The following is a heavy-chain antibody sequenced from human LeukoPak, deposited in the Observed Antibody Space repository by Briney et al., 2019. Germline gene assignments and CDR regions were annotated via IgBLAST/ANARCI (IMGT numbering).Heavy chain of an antibody. CDR1: SGSVSNSHYY. Sequence: SETLSLTCTVSSGSVSNSHYYWAWVRQPPGKGLEWLGSIFYSGNTHYNPSLKSPVTISIDTSKNQFSLKLSSVTAADTAVYYCARLAVKGCSGTSCYTNAFDIWGQGTMFTVSS. D-gene: IGHD2-2*02. CDR3: ARLAVKGCSGTSCYTNAFDI. CDR2: IFYSGNT. J-gene: IGHJ3*02. V-gene: IGHV4-39*07.